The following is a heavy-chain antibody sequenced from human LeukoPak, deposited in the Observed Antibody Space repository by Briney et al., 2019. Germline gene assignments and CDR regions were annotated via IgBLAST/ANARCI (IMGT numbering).Heavy chain of an antibody. J-gene: IGHJ3*02. CDR3: ARECHSGPKQTDAFDI. Sequence: GGSLRLSCAASGFSLSNYWMHWVRQTPGKGLVWVSRISGDAIWTSYADSVKGRFIISRDNARNTVYLQMSSLRTEDTAVYYCARECHSGPKQTDAFDIWGQGTMVTVSS. CDR1: GFSLSNYW. V-gene: IGHV3-74*01. CDR2: ISGDAIWT. D-gene: IGHD1-26*01.